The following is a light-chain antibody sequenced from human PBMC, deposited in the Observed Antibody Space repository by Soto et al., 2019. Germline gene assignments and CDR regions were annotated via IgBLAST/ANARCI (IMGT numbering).Light chain of an antibody. J-gene: IGLJ2*01. CDR2: GNS. V-gene: IGLV1-40*01. CDR1: SSNIGAGYD. CDR3: QSYDSSLSGSV. Sequence: QSALTQPPSVSGAPGQRVTISRTGSSSNIGAGYDVHWYQQLPGTAPKLLIHGNSNRPSGVPDRFSGSKFGTSASLAITGLQAEDEADYYCQSYDSSLSGSVFGEGTKLTVL.